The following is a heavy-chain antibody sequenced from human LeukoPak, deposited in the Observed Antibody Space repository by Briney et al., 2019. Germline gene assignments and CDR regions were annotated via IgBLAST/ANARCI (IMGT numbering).Heavy chain of an antibody. V-gene: IGHV4-61*01. CDR2: TYYSGST. CDR3: TRNGGYSDWYFDV. J-gene: IGHJ2*01. D-gene: IGHD4-23*01. CDR1: GGSISGGSYY. Sequence: SETLSLTCTVSGGSISGGSYYWGWIRQPPGKGLEWIAYTYYSGSTNYNPSLKSRVTISVDTSKNQFSLKLSSVTAADTAVYYCTRNGGYSDWYFDVWGRGTLVTVSS.